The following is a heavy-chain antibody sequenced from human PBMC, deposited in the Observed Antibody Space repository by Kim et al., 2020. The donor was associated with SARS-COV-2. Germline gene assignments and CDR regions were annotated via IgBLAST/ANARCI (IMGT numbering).Heavy chain of an antibody. CDR1: GGSFSGYY. CDR2: INHSGST. D-gene: IGHD3-10*01. Sequence: SETLSLTCAVYGGSFSGYYWSWIRQPPGKGLEWIGEINHSGSTNYNPSLKSRVTISVDTSKNQFSLKLSSVTAADTAVYYCARSPRYYYGSGSYFLWGQGTLVTVSS. CDR3: ARSPRYYYGSGSYFL. J-gene: IGHJ4*02. V-gene: IGHV4-34*01.